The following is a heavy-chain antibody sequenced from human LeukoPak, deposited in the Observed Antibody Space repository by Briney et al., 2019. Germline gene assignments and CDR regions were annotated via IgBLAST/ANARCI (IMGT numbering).Heavy chain of an antibody. CDR2: MYYSGST. Sequence: PSEILSLTCTGSGGSISSGDYYWSWIRQPPGKGLEWIAYMYYSGSTYYNPSLKSRVPMSADTSKNQLSLKLSSVTAADTAVYYCARPYYYDSRIDPWGQGILVTVSS. V-gene: IGHV4-30-4*01. CDR1: GGSISSGDYY. D-gene: IGHD3-22*01. CDR3: ARPYYYDSRIDP. J-gene: IGHJ5*02.